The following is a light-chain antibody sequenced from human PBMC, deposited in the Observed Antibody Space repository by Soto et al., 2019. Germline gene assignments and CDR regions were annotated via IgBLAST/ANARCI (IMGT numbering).Light chain of an antibody. V-gene: IGLV2-8*01. CDR1: SSDVGGYNY. CDR2: EVS. J-gene: IGLJ3*02. CDR3: TSYAGSNNLV. Sequence: QSALTQPSSASGSPGQSVTISCTGTSSDVGGYNYVSWYQQHPGKAPKLMIYEVSKRPSGVPDRFSGSKSGNTASLTVSGLQADDEADYYCTSYAGSNNLVFGGGTKLTAL.